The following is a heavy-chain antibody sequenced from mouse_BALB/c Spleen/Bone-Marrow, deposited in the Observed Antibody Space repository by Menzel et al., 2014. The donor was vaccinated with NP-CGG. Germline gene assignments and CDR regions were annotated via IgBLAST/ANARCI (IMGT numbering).Heavy chain of an antibody. CDR3: ASYYRFGGAY. D-gene: IGHD2-14*01. J-gene: IGHJ3*01. V-gene: IGHV2-9*02. CDR1: GFSLTNYG. Sequence: VQLQQSGPGLVAPSQSLSITCTVSGFSLTNYGVHWVRQPPGKGLEWLGVIWAGGSTNYNSALMSRLTISKDNSKSXVFLKMSSLQTDDTAMYYCASYYRFGGAYWGQGTLVTVSA. CDR2: IWAGGST.